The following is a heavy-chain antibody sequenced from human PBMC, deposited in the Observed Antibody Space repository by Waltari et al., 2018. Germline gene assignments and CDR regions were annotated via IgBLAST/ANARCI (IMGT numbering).Heavy chain of an antibody. Sequence: EVQLVESGGGLVQPGGSLRLSCAASGCSFSLYWMNWVRQAPGKGLEWVANIKQDGTEKYYVDSVRGRFTISRDNAKNSVYLQMNSLRDEDTAVYYCARGGASWGQGTLVTVSS. D-gene: IGHD1-26*01. CDR3: ARGGAS. V-gene: IGHV3-7*01. J-gene: IGHJ5*02. CDR2: IKQDGTEK. CDR1: GCSFSLYW.